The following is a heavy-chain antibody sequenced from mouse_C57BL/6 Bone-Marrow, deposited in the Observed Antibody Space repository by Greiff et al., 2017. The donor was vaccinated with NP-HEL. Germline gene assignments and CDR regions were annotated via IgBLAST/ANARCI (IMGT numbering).Heavy chain of an antibody. V-gene: IGHV1-64*01. CDR3: ARDGSSYEDFDY. J-gene: IGHJ2*01. D-gene: IGHD1-1*01. Sequence: VKLQQPGAELVKPGASVKLSCKASGYTFTSYWMHWVKQRPGQGLEWIGMIHPNSGSTNYNEKFKSKATLTVDKSSSTAYMQLSSLTSEDSAVYYCARDGSSYEDFDYWGQGTTLTVSS. CDR2: IHPNSGST. CDR1: GYTFTSYW.